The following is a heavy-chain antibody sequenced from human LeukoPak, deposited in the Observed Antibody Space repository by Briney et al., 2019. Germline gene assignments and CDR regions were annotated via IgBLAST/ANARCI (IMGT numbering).Heavy chain of an antibody. V-gene: IGHV4-59*08. Sequence: PSETLSLTCTVSGGSISSYYWSWIRQPPGKGLEWIGYIYYSGSTNYNPSLKSRVTISVDTSKNQFSLKLSSVTAADTAVYYCAAGGSSGYYLVYWGQGTLVTVSS. J-gene: IGHJ4*02. D-gene: IGHD3-22*01. CDR3: AAGGSSGYYLVY. CDR2: IYYSGST. CDR1: GGSISSYY.